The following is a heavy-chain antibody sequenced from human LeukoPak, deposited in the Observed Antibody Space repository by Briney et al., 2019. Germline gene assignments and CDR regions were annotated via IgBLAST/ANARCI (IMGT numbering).Heavy chain of an antibody. CDR3: AVEVRATNVI. D-gene: IGHD1-26*01. CDR2: ISGSSTYI. CDR1: VFTFNCYN. J-gene: IGHJ4*02. Sequence: PGGSLRLSCAASVFTFNCYNMNWVRQAPGKGLEWVSSISGSSTYIYYADSVRGRFTISRANAKNSLFLHMNILRAEDTAVYYCAVEVRATNVIWGQGTLVTVSS. V-gene: IGHV3-21*01.